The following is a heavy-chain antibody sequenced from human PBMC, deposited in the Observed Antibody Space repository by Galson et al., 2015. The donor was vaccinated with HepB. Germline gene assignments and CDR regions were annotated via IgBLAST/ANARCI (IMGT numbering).Heavy chain of an antibody. D-gene: IGHD6-19*01. J-gene: IGHJ4*02. CDR2: IRYDGSNK. CDR3: AKDRSSGWFFDY. V-gene: IGHV3-30*02. Sequence: SLRLSCAASGFTFSSYGMHWVRQAPGKGLEWVAFIRYDGSNKYYADSVKGRFTISRDNSKNRLYLQMNSLRAEDTAVYYCAKDRSSGWFFDYWGQGTLVTVSS. CDR1: GFTFSSYG.